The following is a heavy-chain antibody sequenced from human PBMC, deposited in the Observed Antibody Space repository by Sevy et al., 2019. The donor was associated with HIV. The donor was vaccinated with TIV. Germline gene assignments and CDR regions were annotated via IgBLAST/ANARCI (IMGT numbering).Heavy chain of an antibody. CDR2: IIPIFGTA. CDR1: GGTFSSYA. Sequence: ASVKVSCKASGGTFSSYAISWVRQAPGQGLEWMGGIIPIFGTANYAQKFQGRVTITADKSTSTAYMELSSLRSEDTAVYYCAREVRYYDFWSGYLEGYNWFDPWGQGTLVTVSS. V-gene: IGHV1-69*06. J-gene: IGHJ5*02. D-gene: IGHD3-3*01. CDR3: AREVRYYDFWSGYLEGYNWFDP.